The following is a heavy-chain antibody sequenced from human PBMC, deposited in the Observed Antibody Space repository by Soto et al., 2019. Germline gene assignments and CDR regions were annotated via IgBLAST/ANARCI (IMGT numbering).Heavy chain of an antibody. J-gene: IGHJ6*02. D-gene: IGHD4-4*01. CDR1: GFTFSSYA. Sequence: EVQLLESGGGLVQPGGSLRLSCAASGFTFSSYAMNWVRQAPGTGLEWVSAITDSGGSTHYADSVKGRFTISRENSKNTLYLQMNSLRAEDTAVYYCAGRMTTPNNGWGYGMDVWGQGTTVTVSS. CDR3: AGRMTTPNNGWGYGMDV. CDR2: ITDSGGST. V-gene: IGHV3-23*01.